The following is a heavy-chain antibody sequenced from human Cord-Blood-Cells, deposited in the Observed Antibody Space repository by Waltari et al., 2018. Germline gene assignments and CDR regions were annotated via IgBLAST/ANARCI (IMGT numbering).Heavy chain of an antibody. V-gene: IGHV4-34*01. CDR2: IKHGGST. CDR3: ASYYGSGSYYNDY. D-gene: IGHD3-10*01. J-gene: IGHJ4*02. CDR1: GGSFSGYY. Sequence: QVQLQQWGAGLLKPSETLSLTCAVYGGSFSGYYWGWIRQPPGKGLEWIGEIKHGGSTNYNPSRKSRVTISVDTSKNQFSLKLSSVTAADTAVYYCASYYGSGSYYNDYWGQGTLVTVSS.